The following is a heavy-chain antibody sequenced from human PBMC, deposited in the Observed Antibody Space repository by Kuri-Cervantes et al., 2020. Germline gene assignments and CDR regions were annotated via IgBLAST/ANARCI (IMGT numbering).Heavy chain of an antibody. J-gene: IGHJ4*02. Sequence: GESLKISCAASGFTVSSNYMSWVRQAPGKGLEWVSVIYSGGSTDYADSVKGRFTISRDNSKNTLYLQMNSLRAEDTAVYYCAKDHSGWDETPDYWGQGTLVTVSS. CDR1: GFTVSSNY. CDR3: AKDHSGWDETPDY. V-gene: IGHV3-53*05. D-gene: IGHD6-19*01. CDR2: IYSGGST.